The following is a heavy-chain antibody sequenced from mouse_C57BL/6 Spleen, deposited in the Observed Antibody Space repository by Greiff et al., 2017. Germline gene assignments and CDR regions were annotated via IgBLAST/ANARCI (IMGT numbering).Heavy chain of an antibody. J-gene: IGHJ4*01. CDR3: ARNRDDAMDY. CDR2: ISSGSSTI. CDR1: GFTFSDYG. V-gene: IGHV5-17*01. D-gene: IGHD4-1*01. Sequence: EVMLVESGGGLVKPGGSLKLSCAASGFTFSDYGMHWVRQAPEKGLEWVAYISSGSSTIYYADTVKGRFTISRDNAKNTLFLQMTSLRSEDTAMYYCARNRDDAMDYWGQGTSVTVSS.